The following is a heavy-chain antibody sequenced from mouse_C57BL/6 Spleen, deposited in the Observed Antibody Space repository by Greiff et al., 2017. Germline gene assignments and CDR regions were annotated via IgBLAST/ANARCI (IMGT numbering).Heavy chain of an antibody. J-gene: IGHJ2*01. Sequence: VQLQQSGPVLVKPGASVKMSCKASGYTFTDYYMNWVKQSHGKSLEWIGVINPYNGGTSYNQKFKGKATLTVDKSSSTAYMELNSLTSEDSAVYYCARCQRDDGYLGSYFDYWGQGTTLTVSS. CDR3: ARCQRDDGYLGSYFDY. D-gene: IGHD2-3*01. V-gene: IGHV1-19*01. CDR1: GYTFTDYY. CDR2: INPYNGGT.